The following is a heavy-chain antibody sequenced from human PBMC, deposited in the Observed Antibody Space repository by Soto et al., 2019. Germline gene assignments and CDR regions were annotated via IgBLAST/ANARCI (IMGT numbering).Heavy chain of an antibody. CDR3: ARASGTSQFDQ. Sequence: SETLSLTCTVSGGSISVYYWSWIRQPPGKGLEWIGYAYYTGTTNYSPSLESRVTMSVDTSKNQFSLNLSPVTAADTAVYYCARASGTSQFDQWGRGTLVTVSS. J-gene: IGHJ4*02. D-gene: IGHD1-1*01. CDR1: GGSISVYY. V-gene: IGHV4-59*01. CDR2: AYYTGTT.